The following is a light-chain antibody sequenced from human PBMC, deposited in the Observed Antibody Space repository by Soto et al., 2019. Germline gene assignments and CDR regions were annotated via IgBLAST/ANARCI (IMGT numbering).Light chain of an antibody. Sequence: EIVMTQSPATLSVSPGERVTLSCRASQSVSAYLAWYLQKPGQAPRLLIYGASTRATGILARFSGSGSGTEFTLTISSLQSEDSAGYHWQQYSDLPLVTFGGGTKVEI. V-gene: IGKV3-15*01. CDR2: GAS. CDR3: QQYSDLPLVT. CDR1: QSVSAY. J-gene: IGKJ4*01.